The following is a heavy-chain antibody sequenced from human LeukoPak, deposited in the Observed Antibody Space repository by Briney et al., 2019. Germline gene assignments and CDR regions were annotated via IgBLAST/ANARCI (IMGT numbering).Heavy chain of an antibody. CDR2: ISWNSGSI. J-gene: IGHJ3*02. CDR3: AKAPYGVDDAFDI. D-gene: IGHD4-17*01. V-gene: IGHV3-9*01. Sequence: GGSLRLSCAASGFTFDDYAMHWVRQAPGKGLEWVSGISWNSGSIGYADSMKGRFTISRDNAKNSLYLQMNSLRAEDTALYYCAKAPYGVDDAFDIWGQGTMVTVSS. CDR1: GFTFDDYA.